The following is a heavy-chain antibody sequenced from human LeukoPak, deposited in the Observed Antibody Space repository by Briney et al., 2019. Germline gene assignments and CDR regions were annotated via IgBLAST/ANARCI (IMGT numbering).Heavy chain of an antibody. CDR3: AKDQYSSSYYFDY. Sequence: GGSLRLSCAASGFTFSSYGMHWVRQAPGRGLEWVAFIRYDGSNKYYTDSVKGRFTISRDNSKNTLYLQMNSLRAEDTAVYYCAKDQYSSSYYFDYWGQGTLVTVSS. V-gene: IGHV3-30*02. CDR1: GFTFSSYG. D-gene: IGHD6-6*01. J-gene: IGHJ4*02. CDR2: IRYDGSNK.